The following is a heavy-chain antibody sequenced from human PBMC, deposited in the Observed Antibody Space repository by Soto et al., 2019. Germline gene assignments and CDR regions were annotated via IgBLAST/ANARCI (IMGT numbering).Heavy chain of an antibody. Sequence: PGGSLTLSCAASGFTFSSYAMHWVRQAQGKGLEWVAVISYDGSNKYYADSVKGRFTISRDNSKNTLYLQMNSLRAEDTAVYYCASGNCSSTSGRFDFWGQGTLVTVSS. CDR2: ISYDGSNK. CDR1: GFTFSSYA. D-gene: IGHD2-2*01. V-gene: IGHV3-30-3*01. J-gene: IGHJ4*02. CDR3: ASGNCSSTSGRFDF.